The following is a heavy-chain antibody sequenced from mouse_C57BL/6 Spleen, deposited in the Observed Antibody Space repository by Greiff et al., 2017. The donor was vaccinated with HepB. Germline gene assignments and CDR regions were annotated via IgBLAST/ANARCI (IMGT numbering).Heavy chain of an antibody. D-gene: IGHD2-2*01. CDR3: ARLTMVTTTYYFDY. Sequence: QVQLQQPGAELVMPGASVKLSCKASGYTFTSYWMHWVKQRPGQGLEWIGEIDPSDSYTNYNQKFKGKSTLTVDKSSSTAYMQRSSLTSEDSAVYYCARLTMVTTTYYFDYWGQGTTLTVSS. V-gene: IGHV1-69*01. CDR1: GYTFTSYW. CDR2: IDPSDSYT. J-gene: IGHJ2*01.